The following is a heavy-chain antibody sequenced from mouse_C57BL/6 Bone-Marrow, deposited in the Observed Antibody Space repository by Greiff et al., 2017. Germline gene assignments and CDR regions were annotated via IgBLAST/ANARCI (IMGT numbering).Heavy chain of an antibody. V-gene: IGHV1-64*01. Sequence: QVQLQQSGAELVKPGASVKLSCKASGYTFTSYWMHWVKQRPGQGLEWIGMIHPNSGSTNYNEKFKSKATLTVDKSSSTAYMQLSSLTSEDSAVYYCARGDYDVWFAYWGQGTLVTVSA. J-gene: IGHJ3*01. CDR3: ARGDYDVWFAY. CDR1: GYTFTSYW. CDR2: IHPNSGST. D-gene: IGHD2-4*01.